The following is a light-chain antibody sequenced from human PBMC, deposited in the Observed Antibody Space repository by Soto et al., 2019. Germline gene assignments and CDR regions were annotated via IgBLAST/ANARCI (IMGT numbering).Light chain of an antibody. CDR2: HAP. Sequence: DLQMTQSPSTLSGSVGDRRTITCRASQSISNWLAWYQQKPGXAXXLLIYHAPTLESGVPSRFSGSGSGSEFTLTISSLQPDDFATYYCQQYNSYSFGQGTKVDIK. CDR3: QQYNSYS. CDR1: QSISNW. V-gene: IGKV1-5*01. J-gene: IGKJ1*01.